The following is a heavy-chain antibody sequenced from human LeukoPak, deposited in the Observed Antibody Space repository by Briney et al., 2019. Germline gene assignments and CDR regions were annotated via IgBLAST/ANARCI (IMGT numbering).Heavy chain of an antibody. CDR2: IYHSGST. CDR1: GGSISSGGYY. CDR3: ARSELLWFGGVNSGFDY. J-gene: IGHJ4*02. Sequence: SQTLSLTCTVSGGSISSGGYYWSWIRQPPGEGLEWIGYIYHSGSTYYNPSLKSRVAISLDTSKNQFSLILTSVTAADTAVYYCARSELLWFGGVNSGFDYWGQGTLVSVSS. V-gene: IGHV4-30-2*02. D-gene: IGHD3-10*01.